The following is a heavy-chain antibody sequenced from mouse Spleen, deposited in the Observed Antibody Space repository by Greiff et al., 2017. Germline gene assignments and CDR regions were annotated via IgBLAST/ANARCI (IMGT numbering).Heavy chain of an antibody. V-gene: IGHV1-15*01. CDR3: TSPHYYGSPLFDY. J-gene: IGHJ2*01. Sequence: QVQLKQSGAELVRPGASVTLSCKASGYTFTDYEMHWVKQTPVHGLEWIGAIDPETGGTAYNQKFKGKAILTADKSSSTAYMELRSLTSEDSAVYYCTSPHYYGSPLFDYWGQGTTLTVSS. CDR2: IDPETGGT. CDR1: GYTFTDYE. D-gene: IGHD1-1*01.